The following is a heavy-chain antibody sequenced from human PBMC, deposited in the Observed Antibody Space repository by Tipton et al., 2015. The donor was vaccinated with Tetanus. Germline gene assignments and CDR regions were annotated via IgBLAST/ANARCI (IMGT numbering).Heavy chain of an antibody. J-gene: IGHJ4*02. V-gene: IGHV4-34*01. D-gene: IGHD2-2*01. CDR2: VDDSGST. Sequence: TLSLTCAVYGGSLSRYYWTWIRQPPGKGLEWIGEVDDSGSTNYSPSLKSRVTISLDTSKSEFSLTLSSVTAADTAVYYCARDSPDILLVPAVWGQGSLVSVSS. CDR3: ARDSPDILLVPAV. CDR1: GGSLSRYY.